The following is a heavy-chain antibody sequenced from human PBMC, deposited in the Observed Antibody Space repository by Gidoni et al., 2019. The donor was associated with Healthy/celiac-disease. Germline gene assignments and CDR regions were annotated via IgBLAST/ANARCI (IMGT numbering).Heavy chain of an antibody. V-gene: IGHV3-9*01. D-gene: IGHD4-17*01. CDR2: ISWNSGSI. CDR3: AKDIIGYGDYLARDEAFDI. Sequence: EVQLVESGGGLVQPGRSLRLSCAASGFTFDDYAMHWVRQAPGKGLEWVSGISWNSGSIGYADSVKGRFTISRDNAKNSLYLQMNSLRAEDTALYYCAKDIIGYGDYLARDEAFDIWGQGTMVTVSS. J-gene: IGHJ3*02. CDR1: GFTFDDYA.